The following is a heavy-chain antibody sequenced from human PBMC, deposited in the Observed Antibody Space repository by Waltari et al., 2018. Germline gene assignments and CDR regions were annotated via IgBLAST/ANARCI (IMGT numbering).Heavy chain of an antibody. CDR1: GGTFSSYA. Sequence: QVQLVQSGAEVKKPGSSVKVSCKASGGTFSSYAISWVRQAPGQGLEWMGWIIPMLGTPNYAQKFQGRVTITTDESTSTAYMELSSLRSEDTAVYYCARGLISSPPNPQYFQHWGQGTLVTVSS. CDR3: ARGLISSPPNPQYFQH. D-gene: IGHD3-16*01. CDR2: IIPMLGTP. J-gene: IGHJ1*01. V-gene: IGHV1-69*05.